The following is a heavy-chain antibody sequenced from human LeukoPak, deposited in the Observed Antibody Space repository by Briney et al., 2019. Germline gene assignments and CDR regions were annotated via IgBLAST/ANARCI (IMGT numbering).Heavy chain of an antibody. CDR2: VSWNSGTI. D-gene: IGHD1-26*01. CDR1: GFSLDDYA. CDR3: ARGGSTFDY. V-gene: IGHV3-9*01. J-gene: IGHJ4*02. Sequence: GGSLRLSCAASGFSLDDYAMHWVRQAPGKGLEWVSGVSWNSGTIAYADSVKGRFTISRDNAKNSLYLQMNGLRAEDTAVYYCARGGSTFDYWGQGTLVTVSS.